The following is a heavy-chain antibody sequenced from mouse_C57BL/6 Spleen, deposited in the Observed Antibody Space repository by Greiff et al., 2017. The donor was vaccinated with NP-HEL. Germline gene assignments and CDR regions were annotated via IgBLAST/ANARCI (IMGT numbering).Heavy chain of an antibody. CDR1: GYTFTDYE. D-gene: IGHD2-4*01. CDR2: IDPETGGT. CDR3: TREGNDYDDEGYAMDY. Sequence: QVQLQQSGAELVRPGASVTLSCKASGYTFTDYEMHWVKQTPVHGLEWIGAIDPETGGTAYNQKFKGKAILTADKSSSTAYMGLRSLTSEDSAVYYCTREGNDYDDEGYAMDYWGQGTSVTVSS. V-gene: IGHV1-15*01. J-gene: IGHJ4*01.